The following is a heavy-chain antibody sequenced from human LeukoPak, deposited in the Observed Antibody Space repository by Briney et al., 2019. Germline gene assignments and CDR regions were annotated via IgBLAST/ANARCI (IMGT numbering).Heavy chain of an antibody. CDR1: GGTFSRYA. Sequence: SVTVSYKASGGTFSRYAISWVRQAPGQGLEWMGGISPIFGTANYAQKFQGRVTITADKSTSTAYMKLSSLRSEDTAVYYCARDRGDTMVRGVITIDYWGQGTLVTVSS. D-gene: IGHD3-10*01. V-gene: IGHV1-69*06. CDR3: ARDRGDTMVRGVITIDY. J-gene: IGHJ4*02. CDR2: ISPIFGTA.